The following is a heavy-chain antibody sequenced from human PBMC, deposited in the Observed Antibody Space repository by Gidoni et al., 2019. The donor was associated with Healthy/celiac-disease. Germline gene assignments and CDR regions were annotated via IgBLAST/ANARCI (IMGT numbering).Heavy chain of an antibody. J-gene: IGHJ5*02. D-gene: IGHD2-15*01. CDR1: GGSISSGGYY. CDR2: IYYSGST. Sequence: QVQLQESGPGLVKPSQTLSLTCTVSGGSISSGGYYWSWIRQHPGKGLEWIGYIYYSGSTYYNPSLKSRVTISVDTSKNQFSLKLSSVTAADTAVYYCARVPVGCSGGSCYSSPLSSFDPWGQGTPVTVSS. V-gene: IGHV4-31*03. CDR3: ARVPVGCSGGSCYSSPLSSFDP.